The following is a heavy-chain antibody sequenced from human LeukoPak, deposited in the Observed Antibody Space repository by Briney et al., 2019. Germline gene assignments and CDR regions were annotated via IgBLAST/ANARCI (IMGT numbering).Heavy chain of an antibody. Sequence: SETLSLTCTVSGGSISSSSYYWGWIRQPPGKGLEWIGNIYYSGSTYYNPSLKSRVTISVDTSKNQFSLTLNSVTAADTAVYYCARAAVLRGVRHFDLWGRGTLVTVSS. CDR2: IYYSGST. CDR3: ARAAVLRGVRHFDL. V-gene: IGHV4-39*07. J-gene: IGHJ2*01. D-gene: IGHD3-10*01. CDR1: GGSISSSSYY.